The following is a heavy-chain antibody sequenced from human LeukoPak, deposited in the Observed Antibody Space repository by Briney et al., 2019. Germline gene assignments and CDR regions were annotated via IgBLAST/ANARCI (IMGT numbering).Heavy chain of an antibody. CDR3: ARTRKLSSSCDY. CDR2: MDPASGNT. CDR1: GYPFTNYD. D-gene: IGHD2-2*01. Sequence: ASVKVSCKASGYPFTNYDINWVRQATGQGLEWMGWMDPASGNTGYAQKFQGRVTMTRDTSVNTAYMELSSLRSEDRAVYYCARTRKLSSSCDYWGQGTLVSVSS. V-gene: IGHV1-8*02. J-gene: IGHJ4*02.